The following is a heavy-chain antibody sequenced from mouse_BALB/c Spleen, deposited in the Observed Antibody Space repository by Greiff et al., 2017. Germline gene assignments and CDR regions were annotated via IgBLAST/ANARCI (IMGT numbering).Heavy chain of an antibody. CDR2: INPGSGGT. J-gene: IGHJ3*01. V-gene: IGHV1-54*01. D-gene: IGHD1-3*01. Sequence: QVQLKESGAELVRPGTSVKVSCKASGYAFTNYLIEWVKQRPGQGLEWIGVINPGSGGTNYNEKFKGKATLTADKSSSTAYMQLSSLTSDDSAVYFCARQLGFAYWGQGTLVTVSA. CDR1: GYAFTNYL. CDR3: ARQLGFAY.